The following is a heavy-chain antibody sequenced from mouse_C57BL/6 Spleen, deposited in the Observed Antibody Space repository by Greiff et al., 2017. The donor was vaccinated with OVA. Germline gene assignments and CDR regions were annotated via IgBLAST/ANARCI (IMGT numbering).Heavy chain of an antibody. D-gene: IGHD1-1*01. CDR3: TRGGYYYGSSQYYYAMDY. V-gene: IGHV5-9-1*02. CDR2: ISSGGDYI. Sequence: EVKLMESGEGLVKPGGSLKLSCAASGFTFSSYAMSWVRQTPEKRLEWVAYISSGGDYIYYADTVKGRFTISRDNARNTLYLQMSSLKSEDTAMDYCTRGGYYYGSSQYYYAMDYWGQGTSVTVSS. J-gene: IGHJ4*01. CDR1: GFTFSSYA.